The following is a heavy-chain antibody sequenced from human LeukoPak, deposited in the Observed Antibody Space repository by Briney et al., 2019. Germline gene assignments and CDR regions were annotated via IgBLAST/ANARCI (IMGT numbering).Heavy chain of an antibody. V-gene: IGHV4-34*01. Sequence: SETLSLTCAVYGESFSDHYWTWIRQPPGKGLEWIAESTHSGSTNYNPSLKSRVTISVDTSKRQFSLKLTSMTAADTAVYYCARGRTGAAALDFWGPGTLVTVSS. CDR3: ARGRTGAAALDF. J-gene: IGHJ4*02. D-gene: IGHD2-2*01. CDR2: STHSGST. CDR1: GESFSDHY.